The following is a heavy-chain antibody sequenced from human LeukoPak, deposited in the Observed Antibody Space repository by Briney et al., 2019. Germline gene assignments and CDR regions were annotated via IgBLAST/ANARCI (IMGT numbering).Heavy chain of an antibody. CDR1: GFTVSSNS. CDR2: IYSDNT. CDR3: ARAGHPGYSYGYGWFDP. D-gene: IGHD5-18*01. Sequence: GGSLRLSCTVSGFTVSSNSMSWVRQAPGKGLEWVSFIYSDNTHYSDSVKGRFTISRDNSKNTLYLQMNSLRAEDTAVYYCARAGHPGYSYGYGWFDPWGQGTLVTVSS. J-gene: IGHJ5*02. V-gene: IGHV3-66*03.